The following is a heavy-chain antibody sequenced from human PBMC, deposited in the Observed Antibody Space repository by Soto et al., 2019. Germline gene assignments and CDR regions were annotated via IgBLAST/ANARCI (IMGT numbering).Heavy chain of an antibody. V-gene: IGHV3-33*01. CDR2: IWYDGSNK. J-gene: IGHJ2*01. D-gene: IGHD3-22*01. Sequence: QVQLLESGGGVVQPGRSLRLSCAASGFTFSSYGMHWVRQAPGKGLEWVAVIWYDGSNKYYADSVKGRFTISRDNSKHTLYLQMNSLRAEDTAVYYCARDADYYDSSGYHYWYFDLWGRGTLVTVSS. CDR1: GFTFSSYG. CDR3: ARDADYYDSSGYHYWYFDL.